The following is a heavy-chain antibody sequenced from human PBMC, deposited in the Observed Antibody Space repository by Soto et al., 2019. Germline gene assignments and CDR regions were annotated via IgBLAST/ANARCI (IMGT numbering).Heavy chain of an antibody. J-gene: IGHJ3*01. CDR3: ARSPPFSSFRGFDV. CDR1: GGSFTGYY. CDR2: VNHRGST. D-gene: IGHD6-6*01. Sequence: QVQLKQWGAGLLKPSETLSLTCAVNGGSFTGYYWTYIRQSPEKGLEWIGEVNHRGSTTYKPSLKSRVTISVDASNHQFSLNLSSVTAADTAVYYCARSPPFSSFRGFDVWGQGTVVTVSS. V-gene: IGHV4-34*02.